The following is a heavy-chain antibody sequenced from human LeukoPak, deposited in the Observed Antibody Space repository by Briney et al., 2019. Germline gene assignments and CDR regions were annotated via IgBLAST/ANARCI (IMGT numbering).Heavy chain of an antibody. D-gene: IGHD1-26*01. CDR1: GYTFTSYD. Sequence: ASVKVSCKASGYTFTSYDINWVRQATGQGLEWMGWMNPNSGNTGYAQKFQGRVTITRNTSISTAYMELRSLRSDDTAVYYCARGTSGSYCSDYWGQGTLVTVSS. J-gene: IGHJ4*02. CDR3: ARGTSGSYCSDY. V-gene: IGHV1-8*03. CDR2: MNPNSGNT.